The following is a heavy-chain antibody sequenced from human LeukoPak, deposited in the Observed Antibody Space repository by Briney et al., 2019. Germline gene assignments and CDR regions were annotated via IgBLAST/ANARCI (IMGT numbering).Heavy chain of an antibody. V-gene: IGHV4-39*01. CDR2: IYYSGST. D-gene: IGHD6-13*01. Sequence: SETLSLTCTVSGGSISSSSYYWGWIRQPPGTGLEWIGSIYYSGSTYYNPSLKSRVTISVDTSKNQFSLKLSSVTAADTAVYYCARQYSSSWYIDYWGQGTLVTVSS. J-gene: IGHJ4*02. CDR3: ARQYSSSWYIDY. CDR1: GGSISSSSYY.